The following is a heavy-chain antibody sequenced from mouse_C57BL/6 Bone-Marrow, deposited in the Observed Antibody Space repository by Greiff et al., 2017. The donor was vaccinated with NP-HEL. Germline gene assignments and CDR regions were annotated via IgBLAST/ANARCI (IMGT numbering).Heavy chain of an antibody. Sequence: QVQLQQPGAELVRPGTSVKLSCKASGYTFTSYWMHWVKQRPGQGLEWIGVIDPSDSYTNYNQKFKGKATLTVDPSSSTAYMQLSSLTSEDSAVYYCASSDGYYFAWFAYWGQGTLVTVSA. J-gene: IGHJ3*01. V-gene: IGHV1-59*01. CDR2: IDPSDSYT. CDR3: ASSDGYYFAWFAY. CDR1: GYTFTSYW. D-gene: IGHD2-3*01.